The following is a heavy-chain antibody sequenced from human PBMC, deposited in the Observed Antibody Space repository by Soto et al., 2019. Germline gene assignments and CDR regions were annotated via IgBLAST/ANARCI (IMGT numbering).Heavy chain of an antibody. Sequence: GGSLILSCAASGFSFSHYWMHWVRQAAGKGLVWVSRISPDGRTTTYPDSVKGRFTISRDNAKSTLYLQMNSLTVEDGAVYYCADSWLPTSYWGPGTLVTVSS. D-gene: IGHD3-10*01. CDR2: ISPDGRTT. V-gene: IGHV3-74*01. CDR3: ADSWLPTSY. CDR1: GFSFSHYW. J-gene: IGHJ4*02.